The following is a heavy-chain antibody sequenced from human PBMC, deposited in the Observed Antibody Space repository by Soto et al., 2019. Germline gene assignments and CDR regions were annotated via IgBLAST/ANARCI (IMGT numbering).Heavy chain of an antibody. J-gene: IGHJ6*02. Sequence: EVPLVESGGGLVKPGGSLRLSCAASGFTFNTYSMNWVRQAPGKGLEWVSSISSSSSYIYYADSVKGRFAISRDNAKNSLYLQMNSLRAEDTAVYYCARGHDPISSGYPYYYYYGMDVWGQGTTVTVSS. D-gene: IGHD3-22*01. CDR1: GFTFNTYS. CDR2: ISSSSSYI. V-gene: IGHV3-21*01. CDR3: ARGHDPISSGYPYYYYYGMDV.